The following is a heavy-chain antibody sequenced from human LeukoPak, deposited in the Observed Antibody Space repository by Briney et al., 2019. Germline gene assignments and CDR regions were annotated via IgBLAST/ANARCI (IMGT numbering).Heavy chain of an antibody. D-gene: IGHD3-10*01. Sequence: SETLSLTCTVSGGSISSYYWSWIRQPPGKGLEWIGYIYYSGSTNYNPSLKSRVTISVDTSKNQFSLKLSSVTAADTAVHYCARTDSGYGGYYFDYWGQGTLVTVSS. CDR2: IYYSGST. CDR3: ARTDSGYGGYYFDY. V-gene: IGHV4-59*08. J-gene: IGHJ4*02. CDR1: GGSISSYY.